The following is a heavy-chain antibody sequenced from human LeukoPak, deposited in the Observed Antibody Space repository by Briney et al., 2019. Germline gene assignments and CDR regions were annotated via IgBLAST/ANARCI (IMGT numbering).Heavy chain of an antibody. D-gene: IGHD6-6*01. CDR1: GFTFSSYS. V-gene: IGHV3-23*01. CDR3: TKDRWLDYSTSSRPFDH. CDR2: ISNSGAGT. J-gene: IGHJ4*02. Sequence: GGSLRLSCAASGFTFSSYSMSWVRQAPGKGLEWVSGISNSGAGTYYADSVKGRFTISRDSSKNTLYLQMNSLRAEDTAIYYCTKDRWLDYSTSSRPFDHWGQGTRVTVSS.